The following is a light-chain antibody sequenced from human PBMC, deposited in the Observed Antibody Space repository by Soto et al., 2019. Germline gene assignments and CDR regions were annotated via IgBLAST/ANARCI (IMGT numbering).Light chain of an antibody. Sequence: ILMTQSPSSLSASHVHRDTITYRASQGISSWLDWYQQKPGKAPKLLIYAASSLQSGVPSRFSGSGSGTEFTLTISSLQAEDVAVYYCQQYYGNPLTFGGGTKVDI. CDR2: AAS. V-gene: IGKV1D-16*01. J-gene: IGKJ4*01. CDR1: QGISSW. CDR3: QQYYGNPLT.